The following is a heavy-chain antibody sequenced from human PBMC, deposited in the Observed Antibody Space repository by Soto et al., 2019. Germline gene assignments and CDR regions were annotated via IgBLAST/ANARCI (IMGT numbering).Heavy chain of an antibody. CDR2: ITASGGTT. Sequence: EVKLLESGGGLVQPGGSLRLSCAASGFTFSSYSMSWVRQAPGKGLEWVSHITASGGTTYYADSVKGRFTISRDSSRNTLYVQMDSLRAEDTALYECAKCLQVNWNYDAFHIWGQGTMVTVSS. V-gene: IGHV3-23*01. D-gene: IGHD1-7*01. J-gene: IGHJ3*02. CDR1: GFTFSSYS. CDR3: AKCLQVNWNYDAFHI.